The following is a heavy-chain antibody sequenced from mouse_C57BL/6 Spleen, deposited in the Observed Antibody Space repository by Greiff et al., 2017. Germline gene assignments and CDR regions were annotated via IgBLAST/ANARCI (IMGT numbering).Heavy chain of an antibody. V-gene: IGHV1-66*01. J-gene: IGHJ3*01. CDR1: GYSFTSYY. Sequence: QVQLQQSGPELVKPGASVKISCKASGYSFTSYYIHWVKQRPGQGLEWIGWIYPGSGNTKYNEKFKGKATLTADTSSSTAYMQLSSLTSEDSAVYYCARGTGTDWFAYWGQGTLVTVSA. D-gene: IGHD4-1*01. CDR2: IYPGSGNT. CDR3: ARGTGTDWFAY.